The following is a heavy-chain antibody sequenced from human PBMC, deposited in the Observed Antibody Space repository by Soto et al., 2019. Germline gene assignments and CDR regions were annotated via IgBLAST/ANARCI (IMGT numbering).Heavy chain of an antibody. D-gene: IGHD1-7*01. CDR2: ISSSSDYT. J-gene: IGHJ4*02. CDR3: ARGGVRGTTSRGQVYN. CDR1: GFTFSDYY. Sequence: QVQVVESGGGLVKPGGSLRLSCAASGFTFSDYYMNWIRQAPGKGLEWVSYISSSSDYTKYADSVKGRFTISRDNAKSSLYLQMNSLRAEDTAVHYCARGGVRGTTSRGQVYNWGQGTLVTVSS. V-gene: IGHV3-11*06.